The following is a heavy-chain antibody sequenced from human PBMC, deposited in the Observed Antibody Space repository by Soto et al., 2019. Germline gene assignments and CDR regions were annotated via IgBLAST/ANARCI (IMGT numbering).Heavy chain of an antibody. V-gene: IGHV4-30-2*01. CDR3: ARGVGPGYSSSWYYFDY. J-gene: IGHJ4*02. CDR1: GGSIGSGGYS. CDR2: IYHSGST. Sequence: SETLSLTCAVSGGSIGSGGYSWGWIRQPPGKGLEWIGYIYHSGSTYYNPSLKSRVTISVDRSKNQFSLKLSSVTAADTAVYYCARGVGPGYSSSWYYFDYWGQGTLVTVSS. D-gene: IGHD6-13*01.